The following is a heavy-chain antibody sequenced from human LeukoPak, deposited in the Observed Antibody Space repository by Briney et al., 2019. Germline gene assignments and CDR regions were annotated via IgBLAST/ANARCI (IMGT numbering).Heavy chain of an antibody. V-gene: IGHV4-59*08. CDR2: SYYSGST. Sequence: PSETLSLTCTVSGGSISSYYWSWIRQPSGKGLEWIGYSYYSGSTTPHPSLKSRVTISVDTSKNQFSLRLRSVTATDTAVYYCARHGGSGSFDYWGQGTLVTVSS. CDR1: GGSISSYY. D-gene: IGHD3-3*01. J-gene: IGHJ4*02. CDR3: ARHGGSGSFDY.